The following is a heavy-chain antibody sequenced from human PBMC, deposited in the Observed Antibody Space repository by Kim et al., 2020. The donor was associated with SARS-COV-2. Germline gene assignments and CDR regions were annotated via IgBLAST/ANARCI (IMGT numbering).Heavy chain of an antibody. J-gene: IGHJ5*02. CDR3: ARHKRETVVGPMVRGVIVNWFDP. CDR1: GGSISSSSYY. Sequence: SETLSLTCTVSGGSISSSSYYWGWIRQPPGKGLEWIGSIYYSGSTYYNPSLKSRVTISVDTSKNQFSLKLSSVTAADTAVYYCARHKRETVVGPMVRGVIVNWFDPWGQGTLVTVSS. D-gene: IGHD3-10*01. CDR2: IYYSGST. V-gene: IGHV4-39*01.